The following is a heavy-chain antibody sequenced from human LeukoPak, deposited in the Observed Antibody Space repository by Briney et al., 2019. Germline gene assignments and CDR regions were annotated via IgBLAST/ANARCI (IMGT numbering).Heavy chain of an antibody. V-gene: IGHV3-23*01. CDR3: AKTGDYYDSSDYYRPDAFDI. CDR2: ISGSGGKT. Sequence: QSGGSLRLSCAASGFTFSGFAMSWVRRTPGKGLEWVSGISGSGGKTYYADSVTGRFTISRDNSKNTLYLQMNSLRAEDTAVYHCAKTGDYYDSSDYYRPDAFDIWGLGTVVSVSS. D-gene: IGHD3-22*01. CDR1: GFTFSGFA. J-gene: IGHJ3*02.